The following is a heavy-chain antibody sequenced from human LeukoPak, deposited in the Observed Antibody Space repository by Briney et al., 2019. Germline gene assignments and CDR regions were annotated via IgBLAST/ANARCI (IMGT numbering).Heavy chain of an antibody. D-gene: IGHD6-13*01. Sequence: ASVKVSCKASGYTFTSYGISWVRQAPGQGLEWXXXXSAYNGNTNYAQKLQGRVTMTTDTSTSTAYMELRSLRSDDTAVYYCARDTVGYSSSWYGPWGQGTLVTVSS. J-gene: IGHJ5*02. CDR3: ARDTVGYSSSWYGP. CDR2: XSAYNGNT. V-gene: IGHV1-18*04. CDR1: GYTFTSYG.